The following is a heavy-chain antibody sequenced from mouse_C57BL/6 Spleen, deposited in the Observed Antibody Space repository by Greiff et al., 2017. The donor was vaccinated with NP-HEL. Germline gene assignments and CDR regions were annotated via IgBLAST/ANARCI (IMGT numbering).Heavy chain of an antibody. J-gene: IGHJ3*01. V-gene: IGHV2-9*01. CDR3: ARRDSSGPSWFAY. D-gene: IGHD3-2*02. CDR1: GFSLTSYG. CDR2: IWGGGST. Sequence: QVQLQQSGPGLVAPSQSLSITCTVSGFSLTSYGVDWVRQPPGKGLEWLGVIWGGGSTNYNSALTSRLSISKDNSKSQVFLKMNSLQTDDTAMYYCARRDSSGPSWFAYWGQGTLVTVSA.